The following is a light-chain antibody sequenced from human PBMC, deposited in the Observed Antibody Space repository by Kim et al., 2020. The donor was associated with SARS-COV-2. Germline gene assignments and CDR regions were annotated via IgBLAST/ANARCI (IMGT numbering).Light chain of an antibody. Sequence: FTCTMRSGINVKIDGIYWFQQKPGSLPRFLLRYKSDSSKHQGSGVPGRFSGSKDGSTNAGLLSISGLQSEDEADYYCAIWYSNTWVFGGGTQLTVL. CDR3: AIWYSNTWV. CDR2: YKSDSSK. V-gene: IGLV5-39*01. J-gene: IGLJ3*02. CDR1: SGINVKIDG.